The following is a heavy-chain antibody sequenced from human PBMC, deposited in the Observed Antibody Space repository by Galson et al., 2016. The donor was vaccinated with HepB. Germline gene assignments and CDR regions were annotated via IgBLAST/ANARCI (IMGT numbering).Heavy chain of an antibody. V-gene: IGHV3-33*01. CDR3: ARSSPVGATHAGLDY. Sequence: SLRLSCAASGFAFSAFGMHCVRQAPGKGLEWVADIWHDGWTKHYADSMKGRFTISRDNSLHTLYLHVSTLRVEGTAVYYCARSSPVGATHAGLDYWGQGTLVTVSS. J-gene: IGHJ4*02. CDR1: GFAFSAFG. D-gene: IGHD1-26*01. CDR2: IWHDGWTK.